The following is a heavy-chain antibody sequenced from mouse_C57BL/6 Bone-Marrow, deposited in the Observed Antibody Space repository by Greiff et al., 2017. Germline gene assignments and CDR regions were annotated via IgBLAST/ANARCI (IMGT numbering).Heavy chain of an antibody. CDR2: IDPSDSYT. J-gene: IGHJ2*01. Sequence: QVHVKQPGAELVMPGASVKLSCKASGYTFTSYWMHWVKQRPGQGLEWIGEIDPSDSYTNYNQKFKGKSTLTVDKSSSTAYMQLSSLTSEDSAVYYCARGGDYGSNFFDYWGQGTTLTVSS. CDR3: ARGGDYGSNFFDY. D-gene: IGHD1-1*01. CDR1: GYTFTSYW. V-gene: IGHV1-69*01.